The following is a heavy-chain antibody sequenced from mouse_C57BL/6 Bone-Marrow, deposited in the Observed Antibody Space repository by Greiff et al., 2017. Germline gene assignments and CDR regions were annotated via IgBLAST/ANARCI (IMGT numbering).Heavy chain of an antibody. J-gene: IGHJ1*03. Sequence: VHLVESGAELVRPGTSVKMSCKASGYTFTNYWIGWAKQRPGHGLEWIGDIYPGGGYTNYNEKFKGKATLTADKSSSTAYMQFSSLTSEDSAIYYCARWGDGYWYFDVWGTGTTVTVSS. CDR3: ARWGDGYWYFDV. D-gene: IGHD2-3*01. CDR1: GYTFTNYW. CDR2: IYPGGGYT. V-gene: IGHV1-63*01.